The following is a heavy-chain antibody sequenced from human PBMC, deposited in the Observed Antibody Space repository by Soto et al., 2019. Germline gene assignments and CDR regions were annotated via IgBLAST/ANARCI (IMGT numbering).Heavy chain of an antibody. CDR2: IGLSNSDT. CDR1: GFSFKTYG. Sequence: EVQLLESGGGLVQPGGSLRLSCADSGFSFKTYGMTWVRQAPGKGLEGVAHIGLSNSDTYYADSVKGRFTISRDNSKNMVYLQMNSLRAADMAVYYCVKGGAYCYNDCTRSYWGRGTLVTVSS. V-gene: IGHV3-23*01. D-gene: IGHD2-21*01. J-gene: IGHJ4*02. CDR3: VKGGAYCYNDCTRSY.